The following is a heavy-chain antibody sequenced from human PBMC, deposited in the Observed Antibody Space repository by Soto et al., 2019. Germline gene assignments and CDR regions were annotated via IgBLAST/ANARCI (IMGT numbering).Heavy chain of an antibody. J-gene: IGHJ4*02. Sequence: QVQLVQSGAEVKNPGASVKVSCKASGYTFTSYGIGWVRQAPGQGLEWMGWINAYNGDTHYAQKVQARVTMTTDTSTSTAYMEVRSLRSDDTAVYYCAREVAAAGGEYDYWGQGTLVTVSS. V-gene: IGHV1-18*01. CDR1: GYTFTSYG. CDR2: INAYNGDT. D-gene: IGHD6-13*01. CDR3: AREVAAAGGEYDY.